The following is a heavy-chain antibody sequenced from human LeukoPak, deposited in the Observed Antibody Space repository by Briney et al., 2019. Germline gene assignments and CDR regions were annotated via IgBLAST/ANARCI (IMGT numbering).Heavy chain of an antibody. V-gene: IGHV4-34*01. J-gene: IGHJ5*02. CDR2: INHSGST. CDR3: AREGHDFWSASPHWFDP. D-gene: IGHD3-3*01. CDR1: GGSFSGYY. Sequence: PSETLSLTCAVYGGSFSGYYWSWIRQPPGKGLEWIGEINHSGSTNYNPSLKSRVTISVDTSKNQFSLKLSSVTAADTAVYYCAREGHDFWSASPHWFDPWGQGTLVTVSS.